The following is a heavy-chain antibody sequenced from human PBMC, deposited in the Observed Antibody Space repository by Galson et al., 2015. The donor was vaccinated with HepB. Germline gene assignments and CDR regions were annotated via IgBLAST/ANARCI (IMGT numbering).Heavy chain of an antibody. Sequence: SVKVSCKASGYTFTSYDINWVRQATGQGLEWMGWMNPNSGNTGYAQKFQGRVTMTRNTSISTAYMELSSLRSEDTAVYYCARFDKGGRFLEWLLSEGDDYWGQGTLVTVSS. D-gene: IGHD3-3*01. CDR2: MNPNSGNT. CDR1: GYTFTSYD. J-gene: IGHJ4*02. CDR3: ARFDKGGRFLEWLLSEGDDY. V-gene: IGHV1-8*01.